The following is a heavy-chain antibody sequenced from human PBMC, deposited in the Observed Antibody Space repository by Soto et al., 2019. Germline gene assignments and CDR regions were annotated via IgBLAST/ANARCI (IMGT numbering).Heavy chain of an antibody. V-gene: IGHV4-31*03. J-gene: IGHJ4*02. CDR3: ARTGSSSWYYFDY. D-gene: IGHD6-13*01. Sequence: SETLSLTCTVSGGSISSGGYYWSWIRQHPGKGLEWIGYIYYSGSTYYNPSLKSRVTISVDTSKNQFSLKLSSVTAADTAVYYCARTGSSSWYYFDYWGQGTLVTVSS. CDR1: GGSISSGGYY. CDR2: IYYSGST.